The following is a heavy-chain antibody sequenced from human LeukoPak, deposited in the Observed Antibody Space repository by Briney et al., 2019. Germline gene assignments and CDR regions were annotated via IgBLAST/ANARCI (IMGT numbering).Heavy chain of an antibody. CDR1: GFTFSSSG. D-gene: IGHD2-15*01. CDR2: IGSDGHI. Sequence: PGGSLRLSCAASGFTFSSSGMTWVRQAPGKGLQWVSTIGSDGHIYYEDSVKGRVTISRDNARNSVFLQMNSLRVEDTAVYYCTRVGCSGGSCYSGQDAFDIWGQGTMVTVSS. CDR3: TRVGCSGGSCYSGQDAFDI. J-gene: IGHJ3*02. V-gene: IGHV3-21*01.